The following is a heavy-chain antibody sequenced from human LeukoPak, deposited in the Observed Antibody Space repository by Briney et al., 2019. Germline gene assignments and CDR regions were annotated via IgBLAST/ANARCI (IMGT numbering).Heavy chain of an antibody. CDR2: ISGSGIST. D-gene: IGHD3-9*01. Sequence: GSLRLSCAASGFTFSDYAMTWNRQAPGKGLEWVSTISGSGISTYFADSVKGRFTISRDNSRNTLFLQMNNLRAEDTALFYCAKGDNNILTGYYNSFDSWGQGTLVTVSS. CDR1: GFTFSDYA. V-gene: IGHV3-23*01. J-gene: IGHJ4*02. CDR3: AKGDNNILTGYYNSFDS.